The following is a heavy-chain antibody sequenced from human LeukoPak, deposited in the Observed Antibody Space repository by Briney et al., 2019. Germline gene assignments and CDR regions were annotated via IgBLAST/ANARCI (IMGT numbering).Heavy chain of an antibody. D-gene: IGHD1-1*01. CDR3: ARGSHGDNWYPPIDY. CDR1: GYNFTNYW. J-gene: IGHJ4*02. Sequence: GESLKISCKGSGYNFTNYWIGWVRQMPGKGLEWMGIIYPGDSHTKYSPSFQGQVTISADKSISTAFLQWNSLKASDTAIYYCARGSHGDNWYPPIDYWGQGTLVTVSS. V-gene: IGHV5-51*01. CDR2: IYPGDSHT.